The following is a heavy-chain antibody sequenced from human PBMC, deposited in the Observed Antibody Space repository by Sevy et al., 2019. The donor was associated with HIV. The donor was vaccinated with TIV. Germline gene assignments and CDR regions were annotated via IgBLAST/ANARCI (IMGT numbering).Heavy chain of an antibody. D-gene: IGHD6-19*01. Sequence: ASVKVSCKASGYXXTGYHLHWMRQAPGLGLEWMGWMNPLIGLTQYDEKFQGRVSMTRDTATSTAYPELTRLRSDDTAVYYCARTAVAGNYNWXDXWGQGTLVTVSS. J-gene: IGHJ5*02. V-gene: IGHV1-2*02. CDR3: ARTAVAGNYNWXDX. CDR2: MNPLIGLT. CDR1: GYXXTGYH.